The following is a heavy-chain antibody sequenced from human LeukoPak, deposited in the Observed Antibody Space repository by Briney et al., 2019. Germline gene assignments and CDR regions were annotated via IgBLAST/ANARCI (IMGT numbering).Heavy chain of an antibody. CDR1: GGSISSSSYY. D-gene: IGHD6-13*01. CDR2: IYYSGST. CDR3: ARDLTLINPGSYSSSWYSPFDYYYYYMDV. Sequence: SETLSLTCTVSGGSISSSSYYWGWIRQLPGKGLEWIGSIYYSGSTYYNPSLKSRVTISVDTSKNQFSLKLSSVTAADTAVYYCARDLTLINPGSYSSSWYSPFDYYYYYMDVWGKGTTVTVSS. V-gene: IGHV4-39*07. J-gene: IGHJ6*03.